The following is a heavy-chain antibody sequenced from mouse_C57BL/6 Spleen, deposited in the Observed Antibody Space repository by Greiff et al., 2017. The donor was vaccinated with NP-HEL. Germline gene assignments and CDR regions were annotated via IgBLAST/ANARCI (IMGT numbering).Heavy chain of an antibody. Sequence: EVQRVESGGGLVKPGGSLKLSCAASGFTFSDYGMHWVRQAPEKGLEWVAYISSGSSTIYYADTVKGRFTISRDNAKNTLFLQMTSLRSEDTAMYYCARDYDYRFAYWGQGTLVTVSA. CDR3: ARDYDYRFAY. CDR2: ISSGSSTI. J-gene: IGHJ3*01. D-gene: IGHD2-4*01. V-gene: IGHV5-17*01. CDR1: GFTFSDYG.